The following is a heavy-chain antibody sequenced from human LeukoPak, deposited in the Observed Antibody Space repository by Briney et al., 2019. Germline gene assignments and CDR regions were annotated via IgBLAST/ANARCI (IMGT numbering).Heavy chain of an antibody. D-gene: IGHD5-12*01. J-gene: IGHJ4*02. V-gene: IGHV3-9*01. CDR2: ISWNSGSI. CDR3: AKDLYGYSGYDFDY. Sequence: PGGSLRLSCAASGFTFSSYAMHWVRQAPGKGLEWVSGISWNSGSIGYADSVKGRFTISRDNAKNSLYLQMNSLRAEDTALYYCAKDLYGYSGYDFDYWGQGTLVTVSS. CDR1: GFTFSSYA.